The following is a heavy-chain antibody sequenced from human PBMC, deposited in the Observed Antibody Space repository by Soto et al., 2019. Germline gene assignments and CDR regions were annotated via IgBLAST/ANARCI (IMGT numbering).Heavy chain of an antibody. Sequence: PGGSLRLSCAASGFTFSSYAMSWVRQAPGKGLEWVSAISGSGGSTYYADSVKGRFTISRDNSKSTLYLQMNSLRAEDTAVYYCAKCGVFFFSGWCEHFDYWGQGTLVTVSS. CDR2: ISGSGGST. CDR1: GFTFSSYA. CDR3: AKCGVFFFSGWCEHFDY. J-gene: IGHJ4*02. D-gene: IGHD6-19*01. V-gene: IGHV3-23*01.